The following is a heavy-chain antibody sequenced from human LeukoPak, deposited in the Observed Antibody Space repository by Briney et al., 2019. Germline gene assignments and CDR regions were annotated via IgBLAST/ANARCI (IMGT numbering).Heavy chain of an antibody. Sequence: SETLSLTCSVLGGSISSYYWSWVRQPPGKGLEWIGYVSYSGSTDYNPSLKSRVIISIDTSKTQFSLRLRSVTAADTAVYYCARENDRYGRIDYWGQGTQVTVSS. J-gene: IGHJ4*02. D-gene: IGHD5-18*01. V-gene: IGHV4-59*01. CDR2: VSYSGST. CDR1: GGSISSYY. CDR3: ARENDRYGRIDY.